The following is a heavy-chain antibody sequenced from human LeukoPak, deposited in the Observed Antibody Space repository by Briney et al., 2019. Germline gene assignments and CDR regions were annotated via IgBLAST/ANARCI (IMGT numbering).Heavy chain of an antibody. V-gene: IGHV4-39*07. D-gene: IGHD3-22*01. J-gene: IGHJ4*02. Sequence: PSETLSLTCTVSGGSISSSSYYWGWIRQPPGKGLEWIGSIYYSGSTYYNPSLKSRATISVDTSKNQFSLKLSSVTAADTAVYYCASRNRTYYYDGDWGQGALVTVSS. CDR1: GGSISSSSYY. CDR3: ASRNRTYYYDGD. CDR2: IYYSGST.